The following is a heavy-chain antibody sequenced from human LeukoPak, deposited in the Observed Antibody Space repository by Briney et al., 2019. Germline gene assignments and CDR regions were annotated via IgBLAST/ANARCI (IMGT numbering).Heavy chain of an antibody. D-gene: IGHD6-19*01. Sequence: SETLSLTCTVSGGSISSSSYYWGWIRQPPGKGLEWIGSIYYNGNTYYNPSLKSRVTISADTSKNQFSLKLSSVTAADTAVYYCARGPLAVAGTGFDYWGQGTLVTVSS. J-gene: IGHJ4*02. CDR1: GGSISSSSYY. CDR3: ARGPLAVAGTGFDY. CDR2: IYYNGNT. V-gene: IGHV4-39*01.